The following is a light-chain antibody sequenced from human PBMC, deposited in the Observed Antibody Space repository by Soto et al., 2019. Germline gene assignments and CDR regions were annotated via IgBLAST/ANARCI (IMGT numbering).Light chain of an antibody. CDR2: DAS. V-gene: IGKV1-5*01. Sequence: DIQMTQSPSTLSASVGDRVTITCRASQSIRSWLAWYQQKPGKAPQLLIYDASNLESGVPSRFSGSGSGTEFTLTISSLQPDDFANYYCQQYDSCSKTFGRGTKVEVK. J-gene: IGKJ1*01. CDR3: QQYDSCSKT. CDR1: QSIRSW.